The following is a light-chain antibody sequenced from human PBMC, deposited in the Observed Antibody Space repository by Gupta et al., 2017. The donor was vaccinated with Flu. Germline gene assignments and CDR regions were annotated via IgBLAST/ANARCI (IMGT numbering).Light chain of an antibody. CDR1: QNIGLW. Sequence: DIQMTQSLSTLSASVGDRVTVTCRASQNIGLWLAWFQQKPGKPPKLLIYKVSNLQKGVPSRFSAGGSGTEFTLTISSLQPDVFATYYCQQYNEYPLTFGGGTTVERK. CDR3: QQYNEYPLT. V-gene: IGKV1-5*03. J-gene: IGKJ4*01. CDR2: KVS.